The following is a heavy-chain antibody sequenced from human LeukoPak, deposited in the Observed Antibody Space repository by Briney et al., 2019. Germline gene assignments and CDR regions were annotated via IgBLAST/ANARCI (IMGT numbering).Heavy chain of an antibody. V-gene: IGHV1-18*01. CDR2: SSAYNGNT. CDR1: GYTFTSYG. J-gene: IGHJ4*02. D-gene: IGHD3-16*02. Sequence: GASVKVSCKASGYTFTSYGISWVRQGPGQGLGWVGWSSAYNGNTNYAQKLQGRVTMTTDTSTSTAYMELRSLKSDDTAVYYCARDMITFGGVIVSPWFYWGQGTLVTVSS. CDR3: ARDMITFGGVIVSPWFY.